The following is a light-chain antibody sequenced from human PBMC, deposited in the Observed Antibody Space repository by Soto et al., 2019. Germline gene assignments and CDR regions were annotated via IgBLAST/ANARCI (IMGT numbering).Light chain of an antibody. J-gene: IGKJ2*01. Sequence: DVVMTQSPLSLPVTLGQPASISCRSSQSLVYTDGSTHLSWFQQRPGQSPRRLIYKASDRDSGVPDRFSGSGSGTDFTLKISRVEAEDVGIYYCMQGTHWPYTFCQGTKLEIK. V-gene: IGKV2-30*01. CDR1: QSLVYTDGSTH. CDR3: MQGTHWPYT. CDR2: KAS.